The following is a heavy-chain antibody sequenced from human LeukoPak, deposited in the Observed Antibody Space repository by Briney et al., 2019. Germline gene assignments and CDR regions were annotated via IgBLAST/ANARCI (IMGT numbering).Heavy chain of an antibody. V-gene: IGHV3-66*01. CDR1: GFTVSSIY. CDR2: IYSGGST. CDR3: ARGDDGYDSIDY. Sequence: PGGSLRLSCAASGFTVSSIYMSWVRQAPGKGLEWVSVIYSGGSTYYADSVKGRFTISRDNSKNTLYLQMNSLRAEDTAVYYCARGDDGYDSIDYWGQGTLVTVSS. D-gene: IGHD5-12*01. J-gene: IGHJ4*02.